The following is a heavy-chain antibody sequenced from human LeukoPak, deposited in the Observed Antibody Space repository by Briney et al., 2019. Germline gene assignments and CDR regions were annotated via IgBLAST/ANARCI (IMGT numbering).Heavy chain of an antibody. Sequence: GGSLRLSCAASGFTFSDYYMSWIRQAPGKGLEWVSYISSSGSTIYYADSVKGRFTISRDNAKNSLYLQMNSLRAEDTAVYYCARDREYYDILTGRSPFDPWGQGTLVTVSS. J-gene: IGHJ5*02. CDR1: GFTFSDYY. V-gene: IGHV3-11*01. CDR2: ISSSGSTI. D-gene: IGHD3-9*01. CDR3: ARDREYYDILTGRSPFDP.